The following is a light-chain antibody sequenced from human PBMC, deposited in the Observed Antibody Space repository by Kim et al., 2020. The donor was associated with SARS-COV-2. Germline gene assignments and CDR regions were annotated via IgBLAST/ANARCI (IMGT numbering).Light chain of an antibody. Sequence: SYELTQPPSVSVAPGQTATITCAGDDMGSKLVRWYQQRPGQAPVLVIYQDSNRPSGIPERFSGSNSGNTATLTISGAQAVDEADYYCQAWDSNTGVFGGG. CDR1: DMGSKL. CDR2: QDS. CDR3: QAWDSNTGV. J-gene: IGLJ2*01. V-gene: IGLV3-1*01.